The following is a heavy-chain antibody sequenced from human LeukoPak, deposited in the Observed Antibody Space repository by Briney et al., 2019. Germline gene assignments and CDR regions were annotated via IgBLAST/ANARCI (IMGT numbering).Heavy chain of an antibody. J-gene: IGHJ4*02. Sequence: SGGSLRLSCAASGFTFSSYGMHWVRQAPGKGLEWVAVIWYDGSNKYYADSVKGRFTISRDNSKNTLYLQMNSLRAEDTAVYYCAKVVKGSGCSDYWGQGTLVTVSS. CDR1: GFTFSSYG. D-gene: IGHD6-19*01. V-gene: IGHV3-33*06. CDR3: AKVVKGSGCSDY. CDR2: IWYDGSNK.